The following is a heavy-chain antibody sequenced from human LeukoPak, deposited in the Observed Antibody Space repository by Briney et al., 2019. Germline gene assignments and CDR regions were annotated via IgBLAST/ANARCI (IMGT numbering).Heavy chain of an antibody. CDR2: IKKDGSEI. V-gene: IGHV3-7*01. D-gene: IGHD5-12*01. CDR1: GFTFSSYW. Sequence: PGGSLRLSCAASGFTFSSYWMSWVRQAPGKGLEWVANIKKDGSEIFYVDSVKGRFTISRDNAKTSLYLQMNGLRAEDTAVYYCATYSGPDKLDAFDIWGQGTMVTVSS. J-gene: IGHJ3*02. CDR3: ATYSGPDKLDAFDI.